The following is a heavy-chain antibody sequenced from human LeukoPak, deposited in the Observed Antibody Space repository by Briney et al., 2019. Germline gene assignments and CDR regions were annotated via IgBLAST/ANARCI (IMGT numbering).Heavy chain of an antibody. Sequence: PGGSLRLSCAASGFTLSSYAMSWVRQAPGKGREWIGSIYYSGSTYYNPSLKSRVTISVDTSKNQFSLKLSSVTAADTAVYYCARGTDIWGHGTMVTVSS. CDR3: ARGTDI. J-gene: IGHJ3*02. V-gene: IGHV4-39*07. CDR2: IYYSGST. CDR1: GFTLSSYA.